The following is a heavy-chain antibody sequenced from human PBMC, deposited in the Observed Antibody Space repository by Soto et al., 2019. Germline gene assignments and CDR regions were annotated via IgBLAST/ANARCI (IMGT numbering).Heavy chain of an antibody. D-gene: IGHD1-20*01. V-gene: IGHV4-39*01. Sequence: QLQLQESGPGLVKPSETLSLTCTVSGGSISSRSYYWGWVRQPPGKGLEWIGSLSYTGSPSYNPSLKNRATISLDTSKNQLSLKLDSVSAADTASYYCARLFWGITGTPGRRVGWFDPWGQGTLVTVSS. CDR1: GGSISSRSYY. CDR3: ARLFWGITGTPGRRVGWFDP. J-gene: IGHJ5*02. CDR2: LSYTGSP.